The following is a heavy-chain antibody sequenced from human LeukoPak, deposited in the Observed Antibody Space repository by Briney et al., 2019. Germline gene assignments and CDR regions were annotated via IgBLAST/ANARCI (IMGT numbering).Heavy chain of an antibody. V-gene: IGHV5-51*01. CDR3: ARHGRRRLLWFGESKGMDV. J-gene: IGHJ6*02. CDR1: GYSFTSYW. CDR2: IYPGDSDT. D-gene: IGHD3-10*01. Sequence: GESLKISCKGSGYSFTSYWIGWVRQMPGKGLEWMGIIYPGDSDTRYSPSFQGQVTISADKSISTAYLQWSNLKASDTAMYYCARHGRRRLLWFGESKGMDVWGQGTTVTVSS.